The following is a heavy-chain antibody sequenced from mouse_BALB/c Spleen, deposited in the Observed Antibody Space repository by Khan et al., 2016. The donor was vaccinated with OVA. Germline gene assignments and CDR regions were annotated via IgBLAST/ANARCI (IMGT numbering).Heavy chain of an antibody. D-gene: IGHD4-1*01. V-gene: IGHV5-6*01. J-gene: IGHJ3*01. CDR3: ASHLTGSFAY. CDR2: ISSGGDYT. Sequence: EVQLVESGGDLVKPGGSLKLSCAASGFTFSSYSMSWVRQTPDKRLEWVVTISSGGDYTYYPDSVKGRFTISRDNAENALYLQMSSLRSEDTAMYYCASHLTGSFAYWGQGTLVTVSA. CDR1: GFTFSSYS.